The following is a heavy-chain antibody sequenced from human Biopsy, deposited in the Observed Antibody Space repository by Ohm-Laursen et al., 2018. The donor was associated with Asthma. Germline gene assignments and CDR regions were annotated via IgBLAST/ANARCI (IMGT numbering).Heavy chain of an antibody. V-gene: IGHV3-53*01. CDR1: GFTFRKSA. J-gene: IGHJ4*02. CDR3: ARGDSSNWSHYYFDY. Sequence: SLRLSCAASGFTFRKSAMHWVRQAPGKGLEWVSVIYSGGTSHTADSVGGRFTISRDYSKNTLYLQMHSLRAEDTAVYYCARGDSSNWSHYYFDYWGQGTLVTVSS. D-gene: IGHD3-22*01. CDR2: IYSGGTS.